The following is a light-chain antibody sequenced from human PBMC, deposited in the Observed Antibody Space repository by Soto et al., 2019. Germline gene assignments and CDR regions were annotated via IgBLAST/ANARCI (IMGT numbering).Light chain of an antibody. J-gene: IGLJ1*01. CDR1: SSDVGSYNL. CDR2: EGS. CDR3: CSYAGSRTPLYV. Sequence: QSSLTQPAPVSGSPGQSITIACSGTSSDVGSYNLVSWYQQHPGKAPKLMIYEGSKRPSGVSNRFSGSKSGTTASLTISGLQAEDEADYHCCSYAGSRTPLYVFGTGTKVTVL. V-gene: IGLV2-23*01.